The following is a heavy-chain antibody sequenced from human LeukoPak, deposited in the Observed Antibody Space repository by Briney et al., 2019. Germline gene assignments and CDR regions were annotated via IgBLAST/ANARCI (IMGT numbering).Heavy chain of an antibody. J-gene: IGHJ6*03. V-gene: IGHV3-7*01. D-gene: IGHD3-16*01. CDR1: GFTFSSYW. CDR3: ARRFGAARDDYMDV. CDR2: IKQDGSEK. Sequence: GGSLRLSCAASGFTFSSYWMSWVRHPPGKGLEWVANIKQDGSEKYYVDSVKGRFTISRDNSKNSMYLQMNSLRVEDPAVYYCARRFGAARDDYMDVWAKGQRSPSP.